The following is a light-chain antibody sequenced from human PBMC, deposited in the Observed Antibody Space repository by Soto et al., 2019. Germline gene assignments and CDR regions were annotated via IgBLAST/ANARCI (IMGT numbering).Light chain of an antibody. V-gene: IGLV3-21*02. Sequence: SYALTQPPSTSVATRQTARITCGGNNIGSKSVHWYQQKPAPAPVRPVYADSDRPSAIPDRLSASNSGDTATLTISRVEAGDEADYYCQVWDGSSDHYVFGTGTKVTVL. CDR2: ADS. CDR1: NIGSKS. CDR3: QVWDGSSDHYV. J-gene: IGLJ1*01.